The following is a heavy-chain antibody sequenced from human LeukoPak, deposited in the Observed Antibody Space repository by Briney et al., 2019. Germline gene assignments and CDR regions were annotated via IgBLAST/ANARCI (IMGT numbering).Heavy chain of an antibody. J-gene: IGHJ4*02. Sequence: PGGSLRLSCAASGFSFEAYGMYWVRQAPGKGLDGVSGITWNSDDMAYADSVKGRFTISRDNAKNCLYLQMNSLTVEDTALYYCTRVTSWRTGFDYWGQGTLVTVSS. CDR3: TRVTSWRTGFDY. CDR1: GFSFEAYG. D-gene: IGHD1-1*01. CDR2: ITWNSDDM. V-gene: IGHV3-9*01.